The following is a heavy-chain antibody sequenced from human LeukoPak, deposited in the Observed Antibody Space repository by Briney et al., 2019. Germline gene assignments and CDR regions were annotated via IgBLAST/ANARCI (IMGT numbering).Heavy chain of an antibody. CDR2: VSASNVNT. J-gene: IGHJ4*02. CDR1: GYTFTGFG. CDR3: SKEYCSNPRCYSGDY. Sequence: ASVKVSCKASGYTFTGFGISWVRQAPGQGLEWMGWVSASNVNTKYAQKFQGRVTMTTDTSTGTAYMELRSLRSDDTAVYYCSKEYCSNPRCYSGDYWGQGALVTVSS. D-gene: IGHD2-2*01. V-gene: IGHV1-18*01.